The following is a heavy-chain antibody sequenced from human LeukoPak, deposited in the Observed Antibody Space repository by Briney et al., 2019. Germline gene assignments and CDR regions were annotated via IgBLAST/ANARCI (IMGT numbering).Heavy chain of an antibody. V-gene: IGHV3-53*01. CDR3: ARTYYYGSGSYSNDY. CDR1: GFTVSSNY. CDR2: IYSGGST. D-gene: IGHD3-10*01. Sequence: PGGSLRLSCAASGFTVSSNYMSWVRQAPGKGLEWVSVIYSGGSTYYADSVKGRFTISRDNSKNTLYLQMNSLRAEDTAVYYCARTYYYGSGSYSNDYWGQGTLVTVSS. J-gene: IGHJ4*02.